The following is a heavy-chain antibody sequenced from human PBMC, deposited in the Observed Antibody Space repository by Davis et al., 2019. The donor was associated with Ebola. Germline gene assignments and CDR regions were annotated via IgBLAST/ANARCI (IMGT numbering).Heavy chain of an antibody. V-gene: IGHV4-34*01. J-gene: IGHJ5*02. CDR2: VSHGGVS. Sequence: SETLSLTFAVHGGSFSDYFWSWIRQSPGKGLEWIGKVSHGGVSDYNPSLRSRVTISVDTSKNQFSLKMNPVTAADTAVYYCARTTKTSTPDSGLGYTYFDHWSQGTLVTVSS. CDR3: ARTTKTSTPDSGLGYTYFDH. D-gene: IGHD1-1*01. CDR1: GGSFSDYF.